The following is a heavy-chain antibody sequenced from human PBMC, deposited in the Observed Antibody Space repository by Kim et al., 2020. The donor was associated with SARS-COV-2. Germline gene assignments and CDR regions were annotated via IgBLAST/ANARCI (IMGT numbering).Heavy chain of an antibody. CDR3: ASAATYCGGDCYHWYFDL. V-gene: IGHV4-59*01. Sequence: SETLSLTCTVSGGSISSYYWSWIRQPPGKGLEWIGYIYYSGSTNYNPSLKSRVTISVDTSKNQFSLKLSSVNAADTAVYYCASAATYCGGDCYHWYFDLWGRGTLVTVSS. D-gene: IGHD2-21*02. CDR1: GGSISSYY. CDR2: IYYSGST. J-gene: IGHJ2*01.